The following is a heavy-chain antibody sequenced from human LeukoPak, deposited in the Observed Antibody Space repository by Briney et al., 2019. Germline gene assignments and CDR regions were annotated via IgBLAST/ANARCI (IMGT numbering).Heavy chain of an antibody. D-gene: IGHD3-22*01. CDR3: ARAMIGGGAFDI. CDR2: MSPNSGNT. CDR1: GYTFTSYD. V-gene: IGHV1-8*01. J-gene: IGHJ3*02. Sequence: ASVKVSCKASGYTFTSYDINWVRQATGQGLEWMGWMSPNSGNTGYAQKFQGRVTMTRNISISTAYMELSSLRSEDTAVYYCARAMIGGGAFDIWGQGTMVTVSS.